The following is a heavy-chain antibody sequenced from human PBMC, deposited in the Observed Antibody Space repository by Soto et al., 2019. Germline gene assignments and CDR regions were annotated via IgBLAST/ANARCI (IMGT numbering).Heavy chain of an antibody. J-gene: IGHJ6*02. CDR2: IRSKAYGGTT. Sequence: GGSLRLSCTASGFTFGDYAMSWFRQAPGKGLEWVGFIRSKAYGGTTEYAASVKGRFTISRDDSKSIAYLQMNSLKTEDTAVYYCTRDQERAARLPYYYYYGMDVWGQGTTVTVSS. D-gene: IGHD6-6*01. CDR3: TRDQERAARLPYYYYYGMDV. V-gene: IGHV3-49*03. CDR1: GFTFGDYA.